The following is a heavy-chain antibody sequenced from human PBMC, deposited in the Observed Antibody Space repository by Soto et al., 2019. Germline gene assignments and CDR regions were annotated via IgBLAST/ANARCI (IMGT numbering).Heavy chain of an antibody. J-gene: IGHJ4*02. CDR3: VRGASLNFDY. CDR1: GFTVSSNY. D-gene: IGHD1-26*01. Sequence: GSLRLSCAASGFTVSSNYMSWVRQAPGKGLEWVSGVNWNGGSTGYADSVKGRFTISRDNAKNSLYLQMNSLRAEDTAFYYCVRGASLNFDYWGQGTLVTVSS. CDR2: VNWNGGST. V-gene: IGHV3-20*04.